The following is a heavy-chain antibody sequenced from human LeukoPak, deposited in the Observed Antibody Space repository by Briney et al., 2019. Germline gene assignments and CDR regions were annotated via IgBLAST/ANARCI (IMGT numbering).Heavy chain of an antibody. V-gene: IGHV3-23*01. CDR2: ISGSGGST. Sequence: GGSLRLSCAASGFTFSSYAMNWVRQAPGKGLEWVSVISGSGGSTYYADSVKGRFTISRDNSKNTLYLQMNSLRVEDTAVYYCAKDRCSGTSCQFDCWGQETLVTVSS. J-gene: IGHJ4*02. CDR3: AKDRCSGTSCQFDC. CDR1: GFTFSSYA. D-gene: IGHD2-2*01.